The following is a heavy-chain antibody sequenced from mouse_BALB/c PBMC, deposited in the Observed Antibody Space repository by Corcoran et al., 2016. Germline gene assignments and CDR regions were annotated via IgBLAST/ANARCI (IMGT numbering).Heavy chain of an antibody. V-gene: IGHV3-6*02. D-gene: IGHD1-1*01. Sequence: DVQLQESGPDLVKPSQSLSLTCSVTGYSITSAYYWNWIRQFPGNKLEWMGYISYDGSNNYNPSLKNRISITRDTSQNQFFLKLNSVTTEDTATYYCARGNYYGSPYAMDYLGQGTAVTVSS. J-gene: IGHJ4*01. CDR1: GYSITSAYY. CDR3: ARGNYYGSPYAMDY. CDR2: ISYDGSN.